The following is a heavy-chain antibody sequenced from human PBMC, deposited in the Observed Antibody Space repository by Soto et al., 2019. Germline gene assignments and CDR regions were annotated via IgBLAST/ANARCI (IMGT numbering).Heavy chain of an antibody. D-gene: IGHD5-18*01. Sequence: QVQLLQSGAEVKKPGASVKVSCKASGYTFTNNDVSWVRQATGQGLEWMGWMNPGSGDTGYAQKFQGRVTMTRDISIATAYMELNSLTSEDTAIYYCARMESFGSLNWFDHWGQGTLVTVSS. J-gene: IGHJ5*02. CDR1: GYTFTNND. CDR2: MNPGSGDT. V-gene: IGHV1-8*02. CDR3: ARMESFGSLNWFDH.